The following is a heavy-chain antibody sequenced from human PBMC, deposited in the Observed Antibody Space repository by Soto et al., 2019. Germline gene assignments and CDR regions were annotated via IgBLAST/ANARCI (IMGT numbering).Heavy chain of an antibody. CDR1: GYSFAGYW. CDR3: ARQIYDSDTGPNFQYYFDS. D-gene: IGHD3-22*01. CDR2: IDPSDSQT. J-gene: IGHJ4*02. Sequence: GESLKISCKGSGYSFAGYWISWVRQKPGKGLEWMGRIDPSDSQTYYSPSFRGHVTISVTKSITTVFLQWSSLRASDTAMYYCARQIYDSDTGPNFQYYFDSWGQGTPVTVSS. V-gene: IGHV5-10-1*01.